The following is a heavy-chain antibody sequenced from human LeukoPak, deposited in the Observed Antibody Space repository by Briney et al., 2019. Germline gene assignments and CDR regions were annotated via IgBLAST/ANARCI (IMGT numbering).Heavy chain of an antibody. Sequence: PSETLSLTCTVSGGSISSSGYYWGWIRQPPGKGLEWVGSVYYTGSTFYNPSLKSRVTTSVDTTKNHFSLNLSSVTAADTAVYYCARHRGRYYDSGSYYYFDYWGQGTLVTVSS. V-gene: IGHV4-39*02. D-gene: IGHD3-10*01. J-gene: IGHJ4*02. CDR1: GGSISSSGYY. CDR3: ARHRGRYYDSGSYYYFDY. CDR2: VYYTGST.